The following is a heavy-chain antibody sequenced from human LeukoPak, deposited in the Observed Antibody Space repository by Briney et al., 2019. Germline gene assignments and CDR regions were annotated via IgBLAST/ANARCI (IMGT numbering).Heavy chain of an antibody. CDR3: ARGGYYYGSGSLEFDY. V-gene: IGHV4-4*07. D-gene: IGHD3-10*01. CDR1: GGSISSYY. Sequence: PSETLSLTCTVSGGSISSYYWSWIRQPAGKGLEWIGCIYTSGSTNYNPSLKSRVTMSVDTSKNQFSLKLSSVTAADTAVYYCARGGYYYGSGSLEFDYWGQGTLVTVSS. CDR2: IYTSGST. J-gene: IGHJ4*02.